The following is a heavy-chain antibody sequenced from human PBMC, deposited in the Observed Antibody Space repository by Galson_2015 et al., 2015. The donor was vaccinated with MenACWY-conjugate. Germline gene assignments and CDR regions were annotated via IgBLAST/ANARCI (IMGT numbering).Heavy chain of an antibody. CDR1: GFTFRTYG. D-gene: IGHD1-26*01. V-gene: IGHV3-74*01. J-gene: IGHJ4*02. Sequence: SLRLSCAASGFTFRTYGMHWVRQAPGKGLVWVSRINSDGSSTSYADTAKGRFTISRDNAKNTLYLQMNSLKAEDTAVYYCARTGGSPPRGFDYWGQGTLVTVSS. CDR2: INSDGSST. CDR3: ARTGGSPPRGFDY.